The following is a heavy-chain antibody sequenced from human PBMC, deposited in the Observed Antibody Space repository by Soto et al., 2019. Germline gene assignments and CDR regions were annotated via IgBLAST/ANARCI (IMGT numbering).Heavy chain of an antibody. Sequence: QVQLVQSGAELKKPGASVKVSCKASGYTFTTYAISWVRQAPGQGLEWMGWISAYNGNTKYAQNLQGRVTMTTDTPPRTAHMELRSLRSDDTAVYYCTRDGPPFDYWGQGTLVTVSS. J-gene: IGHJ4*02. CDR2: ISAYNGNT. CDR1: GYTFTTYA. CDR3: TRDGPPFDY. V-gene: IGHV1-18*01.